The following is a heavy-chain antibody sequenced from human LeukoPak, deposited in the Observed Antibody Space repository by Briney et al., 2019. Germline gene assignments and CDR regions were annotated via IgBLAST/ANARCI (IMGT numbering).Heavy chain of an antibody. V-gene: IGHV3-73*01. D-gene: IGHD6-13*01. CDR2: IRSKANSYAT. J-gene: IGHJ4*02. CDR3: TRLPNDSSRDV. Sequence: GGSLRLSCAASGFTFSGSAMHWVRQASGKGLEWVGRIRSKANSYATAYAASVKGRFTISRDDSKNTAYLQMNSLKTEDTAVYYCTRLPNDSSRDVWGQGTLVTVSS. CDR1: GFTFSGSA.